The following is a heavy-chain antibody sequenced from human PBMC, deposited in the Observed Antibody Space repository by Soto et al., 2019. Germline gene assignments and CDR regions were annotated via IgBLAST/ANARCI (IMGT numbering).Heavy chain of an antibody. D-gene: IGHD6-6*01. CDR3: ARVWFLSSSSRTLDY. Sequence: PSETLSLTCAVYGGSFSGYYWSWIRQPPGKGLEWIGEINHSGSTNYNPSLKSRVTISVDTSKNQFSLKLSSVTAADTAVYYCARVWFLSSSSRTLDYWGQGTLVTVSS. CDR1: GGSFSGYY. V-gene: IGHV4-34*01. J-gene: IGHJ4*02. CDR2: INHSGST.